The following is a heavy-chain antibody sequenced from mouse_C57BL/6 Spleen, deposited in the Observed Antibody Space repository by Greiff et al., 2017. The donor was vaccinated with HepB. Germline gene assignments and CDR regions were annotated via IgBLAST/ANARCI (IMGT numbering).Heavy chain of an antibody. V-gene: IGHV1-81*01. CDR2: IYPRSGNT. Sequence: QVQLKQSGAELARPGASVKLSCKASGYTFTSYGISWVKQRTGQGLEWIGEIYPRSGNTYYNEKFKGKATLTADKSSSTAYMELRSLTSEDSAVYFCASYGSSTGYFDVWGTGTTVTVSS. J-gene: IGHJ1*03. D-gene: IGHD1-1*01. CDR1: GYTFTSYG. CDR3: ASYGSSTGYFDV.